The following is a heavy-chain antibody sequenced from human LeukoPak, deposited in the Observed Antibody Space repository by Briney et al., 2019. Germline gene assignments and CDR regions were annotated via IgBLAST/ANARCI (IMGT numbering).Heavy chain of an antibody. J-gene: IGHJ4*02. Sequence: PGGSLRLSCAASGFIFSNYAMSRVRQAPGKGLEWVSAIGGRDSGTYYADSVRGRFTVSRDDPKNTLYLQMNTLRAEDTAVYYCAKWGDYDILTGYYDSDYWGQGTLVTVSS. CDR3: AKWGDYDILTGYYDSDY. CDR1: GFIFSNYA. D-gene: IGHD3-9*01. V-gene: IGHV3-23*01. CDR2: IGGRDSGT.